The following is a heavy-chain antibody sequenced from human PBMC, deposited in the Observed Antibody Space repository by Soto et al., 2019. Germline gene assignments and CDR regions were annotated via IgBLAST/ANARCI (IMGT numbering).Heavy chain of an antibody. CDR3: AHAYCGRSLY. Sequence: QITLKESGPTLVKPTQTLTLTCTFSGFSLTTDRVGVGWIRQPPGEALEWLAVIYWDDSKTYRPSLESRLTITYHTSKNQVALPMPNMDSLDTATYYCAHAYCGRSLYWGQGTLVTVSS. D-gene: IGHD1-26*01. J-gene: IGHJ4*02. CDR1: GFSLTTDRVG. V-gene: IGHV2-5*02. CDR2: IYWDDSK.